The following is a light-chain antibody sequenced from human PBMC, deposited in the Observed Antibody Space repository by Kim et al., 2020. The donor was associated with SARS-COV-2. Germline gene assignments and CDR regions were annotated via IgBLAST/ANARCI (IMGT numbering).Light chain of an antibody. CDR2: GTS. V-gene: IGKV3-20*01. CDR1: QSVSSRF. CDR3: QLYVSSPPRVT. Sequence: GGVATLSCRASQSVSSRFLAWYQQKPGQAPRPLIYGTSSRATGIPDRFSGTGSGTDFTLTISRLEPEDFAVYYCQLYVSSPPRVTFGGGTKVDIK. J-gene: IGKJ4*01.